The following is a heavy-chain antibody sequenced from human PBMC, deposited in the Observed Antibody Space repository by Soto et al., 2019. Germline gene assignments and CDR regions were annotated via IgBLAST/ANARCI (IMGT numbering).Heavy chain of an antibody. V-gene: IGHV1-46*03. J-gene: IGHJ6*03. CDR3: ARANYYGSGSYYYYYYYMDV. D-gene: IGHD3-10*01. CDR1: GYTFTSYY. CDR2: INPSGGST. Sequence: ASVKVSCKASGYTFTSYYMHWVRQAPGQGLEWMGIINPSGGSTSYAQKFQGRVTMTRDTSTSTVYMELSSLRSEDTAVYYCARANYYGSGSYYYYYYYMDVWGKGTTVTVSS.